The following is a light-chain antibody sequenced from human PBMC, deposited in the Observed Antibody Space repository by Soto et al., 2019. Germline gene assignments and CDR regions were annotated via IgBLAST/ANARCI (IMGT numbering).Light chain of an antibody. V-gene: IGLV2-23*02. Sequence: HSVLTSPAPLFGAPGQSNTIPCPGNNGDVGGYNLVSWYQQHPGKAPKLMIYEVTERPSGVSNRFSGSKSGNTASLTISGLQPDDEADYYCCSYAGNSEVFGTGTTVTVL. CDR2: EVT. J-gene: IGLJ1*01. CDR3: CSYAGNSEV. CDR1: NGDVGGYNL.